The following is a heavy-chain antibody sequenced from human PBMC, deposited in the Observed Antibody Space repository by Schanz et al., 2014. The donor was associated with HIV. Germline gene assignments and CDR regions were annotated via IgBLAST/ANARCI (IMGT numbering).Heavy chain of an antibody. J-gene: IGHJ6*02. CDR2: IWYDGSNK. Sequence: QVQLVESGGRVVQPGRSLRLSCAASGFTFSTYGMHWVRQAPGKGLEGEAAIWYDGSNKYYADSVKGRFTISRDNSKNTLYLQMNSLTVDDTAVYYCARGRNGMGVWGPGTTVTVSS. CDR1: GFTFSTYG. V-gene: IGHV3-33*01. CDR3: ARGRNGMGV.